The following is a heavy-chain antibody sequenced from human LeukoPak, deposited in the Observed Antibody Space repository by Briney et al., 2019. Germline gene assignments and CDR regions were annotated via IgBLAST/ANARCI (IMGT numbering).Heavy chain of an antibody. V-gene: IGHV3-74*01. CDR2: INSDGSST. CDR1: GFTFDNYW. Sequence: GGSLRLSCAASGFTFDNYWMHWVRQAPGKGLVWVSCINSDGSSTSYADSVKGRFTISRDNAKNTLYLQMNSLRAEDTAVYYCSRGRGYYSGYYGMDVWGQGTTVTVSS. D-gene: IGHD5-18*01. CDR3: SRGRGYYSGYYGMDV. J-gene: IGHJ6*02.